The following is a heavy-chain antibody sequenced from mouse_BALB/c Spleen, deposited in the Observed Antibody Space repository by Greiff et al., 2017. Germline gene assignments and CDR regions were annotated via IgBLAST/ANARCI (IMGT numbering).Heavy chain of an antibody. D-gene: IGHD1-1*01. Sequence: EVQRVESGGDLVKPGGSLKLSCAASGFTFSSYGMSWVRQTPDKRLEWVATISSGGSYTYYPDSVKGRFTISRDNAKNTLYLQMSSLKSEDTAMYYCARHEEITTDYYAMDYWGQGTSVTVSS. CDR2: ISSGGSYT. CDR1: GFTFSSYG. CDR3: ARHEEITTDYYAMDY. V-gene: IGHV5-6*01. J-gene: IGHJ4*01.